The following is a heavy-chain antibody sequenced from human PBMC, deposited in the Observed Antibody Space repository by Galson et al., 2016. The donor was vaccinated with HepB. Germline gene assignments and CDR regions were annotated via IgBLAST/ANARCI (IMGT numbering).Heavy chain of an antibody. CDR1: GFSFSSHG. CDR2: ISGSGRST. J-gene: IGHJ4*02. V-gene: IGHV3-23*01. Sequence: SLRLSCAASGFSFSSHGMSWVRQAPGKGLEWVSVISGSGRSTYYADPVKGRFTISRDNPKSTLFLQMNSLRAEDTALYYCAKDKSGAVAGIGRLDHWGQGTLVSVSS. D-gene: IGHD6-13*01. CDR3: AKDKSGAVAGIGRLDH.